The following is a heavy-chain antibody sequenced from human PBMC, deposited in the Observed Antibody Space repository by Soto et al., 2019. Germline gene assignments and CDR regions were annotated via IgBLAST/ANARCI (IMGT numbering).Heavy chain of an antibody. CDR2: IIPIFGTA. Sequence: GASVKVSCKASGGTFSSYAISWVRQAPGQGLEWMGGIIPIFGTANYAQKFQGRVTITADESTSTAYMELSSLRSEDTAVYYCATYYYGWGYFDYWGQGTLVTVSS. CDR3: ATYYYGWGYFDY. V-gene: IGHV1-69*13. CDR1: GGTFSSYA. D-gene: IGHD3-10*01. J-gene: IGHJ4*02.